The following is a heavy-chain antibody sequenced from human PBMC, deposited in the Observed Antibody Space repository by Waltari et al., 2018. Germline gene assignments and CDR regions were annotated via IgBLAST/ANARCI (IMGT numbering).Heavy chain of an antibody. V-gene: IGHV3-74*01. Sequence: EVQLVESGGGLVQPGGSLRLSCAASGFTFSSYWMHWVRQAPGKGLVWVSRIKSDGGGTTYADSVKGRFTTSRDNAKNTLFLQMNSLRAEDTAVYYCASHRPGDYGMDVWGQGTTVTVSS. CDR2: IKSDGGGT. J-gene: IGHJ6*02. CDR1: GFTFSSYW. CDR3: ASHRPGDYGMDV. D-gene: IGHD2-21*01.